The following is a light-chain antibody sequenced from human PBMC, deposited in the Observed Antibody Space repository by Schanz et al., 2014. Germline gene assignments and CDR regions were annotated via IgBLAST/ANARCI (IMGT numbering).Light chain of an antibody. CDR1: QDISNY. J-gene: IGKJ3*01. V-gene: IGKV1-33*01. Sequence: DIQMTQSPSSLSASVGDRVTITCQASQDISNYLNWYQQKPGKAPKLLIYDASNLETGVPSRFSGSGSGTDFTFTISSLQPEDIATYYCQQYDKQGITFGPGTKVDIK. CDR3: QQYDKQGIT. CDR2: DAS.